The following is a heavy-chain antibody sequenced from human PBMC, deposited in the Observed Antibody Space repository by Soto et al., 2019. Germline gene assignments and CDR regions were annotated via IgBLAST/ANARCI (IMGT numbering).Heavy chain of an antibody. J-gene: IGHJ6*02. D-gene: IGHD3-3*01. CDR1: GYTFTSYY. V-gene: IGHV1-2*04. Sequence: ASVKVSCKASGYTFTSYYMHWVRQAPGQGLEWMGWIHPKSGGTKYAQKFQGWVTMTRDTSINTVYMELSRLRPDDTAVYYCARGRRYDFWTGYYGPDYGLDVWGQGTTVTVSS. CDR2: IHPKSGGT. CDR3: ARGRRYDFWTGYYGPDYGLDV.